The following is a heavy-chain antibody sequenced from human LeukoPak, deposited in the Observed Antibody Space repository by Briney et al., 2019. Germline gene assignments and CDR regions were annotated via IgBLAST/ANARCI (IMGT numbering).Heavy chain of an antibody. J-gene: IGHJ4*02. CDR2: ISSSGSTI. D-gene: IGHD1-7*01. V-gene: IGHV3-48*03. Sequence: GGSLRLSCAASGFTFSSYEMNWVRQAPGKGLEWVSYISSSGSTIYYADSVKGRFTISRDNSKNTLYLQMNSLRAEDTAVYYCARSGTSLSLDYWGQGTLVTVSS. CDR1: GFTFSSYE. CDR3: ARSGTSLSLDY.